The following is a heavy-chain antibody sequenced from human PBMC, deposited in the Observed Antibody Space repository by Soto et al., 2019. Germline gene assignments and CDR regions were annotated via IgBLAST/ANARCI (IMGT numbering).Heavy chain of an antibody. D-gene: IGHD1-26*01. CDR2: IWYDGSRQ. V-gene: IGHV3-33*01. CDR3: ARGLSGSYDALDI. CDR1: GFTFSSYG. Sequence: GGSLRLSCVASGFTFSSYGMHWVRQAPGKGLEFVAVIWYDGSRQDYADSVKGRFTISRDNSKNTLHLQMDNLRGEDTAVYYCARGLSGSYDALDIWGQGTVVTVSS. J-gene: IGHJ3*02.